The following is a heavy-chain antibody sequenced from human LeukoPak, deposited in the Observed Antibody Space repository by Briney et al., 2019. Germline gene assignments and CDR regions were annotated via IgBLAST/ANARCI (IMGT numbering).Heavy chain of an antibody. J-gene: IGHJ4*02. CDR3: ARDVGEYCSSVSCYASDY. CDR1: GYTFTGYY. Sequence: ASVKVSCKASGYTFTGYYMHWVRQAPGQGLEWMGWINPSSGGTNYAQKFQGRVTMTRDTSISTAYMELSRLRSDDAAIYYCARDVGEYCSSVSCYASDYWGQGTLGTVSS. D-gene: IGHD2-2*01. V-gene: IGHV1-2*02. CDR2: INPSSGGT.